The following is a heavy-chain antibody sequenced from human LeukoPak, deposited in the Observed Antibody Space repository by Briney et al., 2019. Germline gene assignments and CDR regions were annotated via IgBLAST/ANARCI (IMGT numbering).Heavy chain of an antibody. V-gene: IGHV4-38-2*01. D-gene: IGHD4-17*01. J-gene: IGHJ4*02. CDR3: ARQIHDYGDYFDY. CDR2: IYHSGST. CDR1: GYSISSGYY. Sequence: NPSETLSLTCAVSGYSISSGYYWGWIRQPPRKGMEWIGSIYHSGSTYYNPSLKSRVTISVDTSKNQFSLKLSSVTAADTAVYYCARQIHDYGDYFDYWGQGTLVTVSS.